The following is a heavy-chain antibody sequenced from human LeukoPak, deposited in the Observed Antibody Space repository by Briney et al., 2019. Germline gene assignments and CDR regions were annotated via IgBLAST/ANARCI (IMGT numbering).Heavy chain of an antibody. Sequence: PGGSLSLSCAASGFTFSSYGMHWVRQAPGKGLEWVAVISYDGSNKYYAGSVKGRFTISRDNSKNTLYLQMNSLRAEDTAVYYCAKGEPLLLWFGESYYYYGMDVWGQGTTVTVSS. V-gene: IGHV3-30*18. CDR1: GFTFSSYG. J-gene: IGHJ6*02. D-gene: IGHD3-10*01. CDR2: ISYDGSNK. CDR3: AKGEPLLLWFGESYYYYGMDV.